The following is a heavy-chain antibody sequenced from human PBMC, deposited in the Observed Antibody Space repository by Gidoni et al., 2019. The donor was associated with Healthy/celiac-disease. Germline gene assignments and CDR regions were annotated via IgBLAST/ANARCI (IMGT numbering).Heavy chain of an antibody. CDR1: GDSVSSNSAA. Sequence: QVQLQQSGPGLVKPSQTLSLTCAISGDSVSSNSAAWNWIRQSPSRGLEWLGRTYYRSKWYNDYAVSVISRITINPDTSKNQFSLQLNSVTPEDTAVYYCARDRDLSSGPQRVMDAFDIWGQGTMVTVSS. J-gene: IGHJ3*02. CDR3: ARDRDLSSGPQRVMDAFDI. CDR2: TYYRSKWYN. V-gene: IGHV6-1*01. D-gene: IGHD3-22*01.